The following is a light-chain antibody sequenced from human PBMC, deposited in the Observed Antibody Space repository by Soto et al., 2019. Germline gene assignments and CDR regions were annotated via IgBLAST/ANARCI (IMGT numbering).Light chain of an antibody. CDR2: DVS. CDR1: SSDVGGYNY. J-gene: IGLJ2*01. CDR3: SSYTSSSTLV. Sequence: QSVLTQPASVSGSPGQSITISCTGTSSDVGGYNYVSWYQQHPGKAPKLMIYDVSNRPSGVSNRFSGSKSGKTTSLTISGHQAEDEADYYCSSYTSSSTLVLGGGTKLTVL. V-gene: IGLV2-14*01.